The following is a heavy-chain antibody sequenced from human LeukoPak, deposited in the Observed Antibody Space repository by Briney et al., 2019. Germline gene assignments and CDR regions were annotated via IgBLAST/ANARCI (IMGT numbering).Heavy chain of an antibody. CDR2: ISSDGSYI. V-gene: IGHV3-21*01. J-gene: IGHJ4*03. CDR1: GFTFVRSH. CDR3: ASPHYCSGSSCCFGY. Sequence: GGSLRLSCVASGFTFVRSHMNWVRQAPGKGLEWVSLISSDGSYIYYADSVRGRFTISRDNAKNSLYLQMNSLRAEDTAVYFCASPHYCSGSSCCFGYWGQGTLVTVSS. D-gene: IGHD2-15*01.